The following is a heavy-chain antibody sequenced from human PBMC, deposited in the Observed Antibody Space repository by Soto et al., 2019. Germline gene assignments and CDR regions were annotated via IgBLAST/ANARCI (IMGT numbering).Heavy chain of an antibody. CDR2: IKEDRSEK. D-gene: IGHD2-15*01. Sequence: GGSLRLSCVGSGFTFSNYWMSWVRQAPGKGLEWVANIKEDRSEKYYVNSVEGRFTISRDNAKNSLFLQMNSLRAEDTAVYYWGRYIGPYVMEVWGQGTTVPVSS. J-gene: IGHJ6*02. CDR1: GFTFSNYW. CDR3: GRYIGPYVMEV. V-gene: IGHV3-7*04.